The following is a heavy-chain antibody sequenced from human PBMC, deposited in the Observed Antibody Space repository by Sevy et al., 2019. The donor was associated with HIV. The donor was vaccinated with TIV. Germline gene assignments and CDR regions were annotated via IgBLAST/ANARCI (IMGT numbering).Heavy chain of an antibody. D-gene: IGHD1-1*01. CDR2: IYFTGNP. CDR3: ARDSTTRPRVLDY. J-gene: IGHJ4*02. V-gene: IGHV4-59*01. CDR1: GGSISSYF. Sequence: ETLSLTCSVSGGSISSYFWTWVRQSPGKGLEWIGNIYFTGNPDYSPSLKSRVTLSLDTSKSQFSLTLKSVTAADTAIYFCARDSTTRPRVLDYWGQGTLVTVSS.